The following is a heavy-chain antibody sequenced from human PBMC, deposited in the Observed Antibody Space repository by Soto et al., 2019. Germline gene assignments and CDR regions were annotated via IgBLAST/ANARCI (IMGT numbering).Heavy chain of an antibody. CDR3: ARSQWKAFDI. J-gene: IGHJ3*02. CDR2: IGSSSTYT. V-gene: IGHV3-11*05. D-gene: IGHD6-19*01. Sequence: QVHLVESGGGLVKPGGSLRLSCAASGFTFSDYYMSWIRQAPGKGLEWVSYIGSSSTYTNYADSVKGRFTISRDNAKDSLYLQVNSLRAEDTAVYYCARSQWKAFDIWGQGTMVTVS. CDR1: GFTFSDYY.